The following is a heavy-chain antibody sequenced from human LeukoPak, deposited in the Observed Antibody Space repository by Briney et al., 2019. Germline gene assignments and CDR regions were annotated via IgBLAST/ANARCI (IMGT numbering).Heavy chain of an antibody. CDR3: ARDGYNFYYRMDV. J-gene: IGHJ6*02. CDR1: GFTFSSYE. D-gene: IGHD5-24*01. Sequence: GGSLRLSCAASGFTFSSYEMNWVRQAPGTGLEWVSYISSSGRTIYYADSVKGRFTITRDNAKNSLFLQMNSLRAEDTAVYYCARDGYNFYYRMDVWGQGTTVTVSS. CDR2: ISSSGRTI. V-gene: IGHV3-48*03.